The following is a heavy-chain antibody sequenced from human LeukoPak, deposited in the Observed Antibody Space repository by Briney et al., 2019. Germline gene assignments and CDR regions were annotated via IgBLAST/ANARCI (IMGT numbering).Heavy chain of an antibody. CDR3: ARIRSYDFWSGYYFFDY. D-gene: IGHD3-3*01. V-gene: IGHV2-70*11. Sequence: SGPALVKPTQTLTLTCTFSGFSLSTSGMCVSWIRQPPGKALEWLARIDWDDDKYYSTSLKTRLTISKDTSKNQVVLTVTNMDPVDTATYYCARIRSYDFWSGYYFFDYWGQGTLVTVSS. CDR2: IDWDDDK. CDR1: GFSLSTSGMC. J-gene: IGHJ4*02.